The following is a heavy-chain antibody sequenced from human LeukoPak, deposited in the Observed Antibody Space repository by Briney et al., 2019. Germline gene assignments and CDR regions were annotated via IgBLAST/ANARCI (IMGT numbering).Heavy chain of an antibody. CDR3: ARGASTVTFSAIQHYYYYYMYV. J-gene: IGHJ6*03. CDR2: TIPIFGTA. Sequence: SVNLSCTASGGTFSSYAISWVRQPPGQGLEWMGGTIPIFGTANYAHTFQGRCTITTDESTSTDYMELSSLRSEDTAVYYCARGASTVTFSAIQHYYYYYMYVWCKGTTLTASS. CDR1: GGTFSSYA. V-gene: IGHV1-69*05. D-gene: IGHD4-11*01.